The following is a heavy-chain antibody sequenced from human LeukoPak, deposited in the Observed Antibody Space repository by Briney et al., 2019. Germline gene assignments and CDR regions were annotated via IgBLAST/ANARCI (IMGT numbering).Heavy chain of an antibody. Sequence: PGRSLRLCCGASGFSFSTYGMHWVRQAPGKGLEWVAVIWSDGNNKYYAESVVGRFTISRDNSKNTLSLQMDSLRAEDTAVYYCAREKRAGTGGSMATFDLWGQGTLVTVSS. CDR1: GFSFSTYG. D-gene: IGHD7-27*01. CDR3: AREKRAGTGGSMATFDL. J-gene: IGHJ3*01. CDR2: IWSDGNNK. V-gene: IGHV3-33*01.